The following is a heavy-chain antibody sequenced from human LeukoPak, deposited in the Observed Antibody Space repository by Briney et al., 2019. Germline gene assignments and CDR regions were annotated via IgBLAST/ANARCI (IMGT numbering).Heavy chain of an antibody. V-gene: IGHV3-30-3*01. CDR2: ISYDGSNK. D-gene: IGHD4-17*01. J-gene: IGHJ4*02. CDR3: ARDSTFDY. Sequence: EWVAVISYDGSNKYYADSAKGRLTISRDNSKNTLYLQMNSLRAEDTAVYYCARDSTFDYWGQGTLVTVSS.